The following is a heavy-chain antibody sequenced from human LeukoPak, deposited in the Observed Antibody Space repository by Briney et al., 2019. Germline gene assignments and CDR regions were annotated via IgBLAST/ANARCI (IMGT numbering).Heavy chain of an antibody. CDR3: ASTISCLL. Sequence: GGSQRLSCVASGFTFSSYWMTWVRQAPGKGLEWVANIKQDGSEKYYLDSVKGRFTISRDNAKNSLYLQMNSLRAEDTAVYYCASTISCLLWGQGTLVTVSS. V-gene: IGHV3-7*02. CDR1: GFTFSSYW. CDR2: IKQDGSEK. D-gene: IGHD2-15*01. J-gene: IGHJ4*02.